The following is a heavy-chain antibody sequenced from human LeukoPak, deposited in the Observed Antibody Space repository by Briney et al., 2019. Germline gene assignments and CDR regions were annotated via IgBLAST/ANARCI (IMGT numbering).Heavy chain of an antibody. Sequence: SETLSLTCAVYGGSFSGYYWSWIRQPPGKGLEWIREINHSGSTNYNPSLKSRVTISVDTSKNQFSLKLSSVTAADTAVYYCARGRGFSGYSYGQYYFDYWGQGTLVTVSS. V-gene: IGHV4-34*01. D-gene: IGHD5-18*01. CDR2: INHSGST. CDR3: ARGRGFSGYSYGQYYFDY. CDR1: GGSFSGYY. J-gene: IGHJ4*02.